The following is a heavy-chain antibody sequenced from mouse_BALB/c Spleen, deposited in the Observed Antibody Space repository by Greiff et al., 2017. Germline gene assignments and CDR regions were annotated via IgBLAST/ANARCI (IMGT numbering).Heavy chain of an antibody. CDR1: GYSFTGYN. D-gene: IGHD1-1*01. CDR3: ARNYGSSYGFAY. Sequence: EVKLVESGPELEKPGASVKISCKASGYSFTGYNMNWVKQSNGKSLEWIGNIDPYYGGTSYNQKFKGKATLTVDKSSSTAYMQLKSLTSDDSAVYYCARNYGSSYGFAYWGQGTLVTVSA. J-gene: IGHJ3*01. V-gene: IGHV1-39*01. CDR2: IDPYYGGT.